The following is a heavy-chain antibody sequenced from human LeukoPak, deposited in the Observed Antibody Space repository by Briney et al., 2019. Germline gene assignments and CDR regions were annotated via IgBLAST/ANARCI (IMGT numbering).Heavy chain of an antibody. J-gene: IGHJ4*02. V-gene: IGHV3-23*01. D-gene: IGHD3-10*01. CDR3: AKFPLLWFGESPHYFDY. CDR1: GFTFSNAW. Sequence: QPGGSLRLSCAASGFTFSNAWMSWVRQAPGKGLEWVSAISGSGGSTYYADSVKGRFTISRDNSKNTLYLQMNSLRAEDTAVYYCAKFPLLWFGESPHYFDYWGQGTLVTVSS. CDR2: ISGSGGST.